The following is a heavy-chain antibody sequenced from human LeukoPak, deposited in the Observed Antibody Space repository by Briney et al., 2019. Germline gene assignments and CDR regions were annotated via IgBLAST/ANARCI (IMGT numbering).Heavy chain of an antibody. Sequence: KPSETLSLTCTVSGGSISSYYWSWIRQPPGKALEWLALIYWNDDKRYSPSLKSRLTITKDTSKNQVVLTMTNMDPVDTATYYCAHSPKGYCSSTSCYAFDIWGQGTMVTVSS. CDR2: IYWNDDK. D-gene: IGHD2-2*01. V-gene: IGHV2-5*01. J-gene: IGHJ3*02. CDR1: GGSISSYYW. CDR3: AHSPKGYCSSTSCYAFDI.